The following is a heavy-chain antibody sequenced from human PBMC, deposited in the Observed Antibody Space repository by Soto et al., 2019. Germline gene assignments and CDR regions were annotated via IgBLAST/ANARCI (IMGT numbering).Heavy chain of an antibody. CDR3: AHRPAVAGAYYFDY. V-gene: IGHV2-5*02. D-gene: IGHD6-19*01. J-gene: IGHJ4*02. CDR1: GFSLSTSGVG. Sequence: QITLKESGPTLVKPTQTLTLTCTFSGFSLSTSGVGVGWIRQPPGKALEWLALIYWDVDKRYSPSLKSRLTITKDTSKNQVVLTMTNMDPVDTATYYCAHRPAVAGAYYFDYWGQGTLVTVSS. CDR2: IYWDVDK.